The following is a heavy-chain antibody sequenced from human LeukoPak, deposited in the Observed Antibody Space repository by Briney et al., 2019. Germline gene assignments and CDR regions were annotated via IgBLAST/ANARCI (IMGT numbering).Heavy chain of an antibody. CDR2: IYHGGGT. J-gene: IGHJ4*02. CDR3: ARAEKYYYDNSGYFSDPYFDY. CDR1: AYSFSSGYY. V-gene: IGHV4-38-2*02. Sequence: SETLSLTCTVSAYSFSSGYYWGWIRQPPGKGLEWIGSIYHGGGTYYNSSLKSRVTISLETSKKQFSLRLSSVTAADTAVYYCARAEKYYYDNSGYFSDPYFDYWGQGTPVTVSS. D-gene: IGHD3-22*01.